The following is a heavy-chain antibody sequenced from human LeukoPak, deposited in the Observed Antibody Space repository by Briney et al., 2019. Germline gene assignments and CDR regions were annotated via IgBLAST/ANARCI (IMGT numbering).Heavy chain of an antibody. D-gene: IGHD1-14*01. J-gene: IGHJ4*02. CDR3: ARNQYDFDY. CDR1: GGSISSYY. CDR2: IYYSGST. V-gene: IGHV4-59*01. Sequence: SETLSLTCTVSGGSISSYYWSWIRQPPGKGLEWIGYIYYSGSTNYNPSLKGRVTKSVDTSKNQFSLKLSSVTAADTAVYYCARNQYDFDYWGQGTLVTVSS.